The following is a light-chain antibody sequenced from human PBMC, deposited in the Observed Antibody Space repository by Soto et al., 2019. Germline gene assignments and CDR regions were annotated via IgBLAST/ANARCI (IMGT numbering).Light chain of an antibody. V-gene: IGKV3-20*01. CDR1: QSVTTRY. CDR2: GVS. CDR3: QQYNNWPPWT. Sequence: EIVLTQSPGTLSLSPGERATLSCRASQSVTTRYLAWYQQKPGQAPRLLIHGVSSRATGIPDRFSGSGSGTEFTLTISSLQSEDFAVYYCQQYNNWPPWTFGQGTKVEIK. J-gene: IGKJ1*01.